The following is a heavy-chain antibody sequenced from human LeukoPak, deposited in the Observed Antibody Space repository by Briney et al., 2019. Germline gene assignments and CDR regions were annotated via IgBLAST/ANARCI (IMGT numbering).Heavy chain of an antibody. CDR2: IYYSGST. CDR3: AGVGANPFYYYYGMDV. CDR1: GGSISSYY. D-gene: IGHD1-26*01. Sequence: SETLSLTCTVSGGSISSYYWSWIRQPPGKGLEWIGYIYYSGSTNYNPSLKSRVTISVDTSKNQFSLKLSSVTAADTAVYYCAGVGANPFYYYYGMDVWGQGTTVTVSS. J-gene: IGHJ6*02. V-gene: IGHV4-59*01.